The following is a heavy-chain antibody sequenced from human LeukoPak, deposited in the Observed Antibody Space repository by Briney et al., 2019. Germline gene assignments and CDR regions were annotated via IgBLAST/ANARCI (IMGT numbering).Heavy chain of an antibody. Sequence: AGGSLKLSCAASGFIFSDFAMHWVRQASGKGLEWVGRIRTKVDSYATTYAASVKGRFTVSRDDSKNTAYLEMNSLKGEDTAVYYCARPSNGFHFWGQGTLVTVSS. CDR1: GFIFSDFA. D-gene: IGHD2-8*01. CDR3: ARPSNGFHF. V-gene: IGHV3-73*01. J-gene: IGHJ4*02. CDR2: IRTKVDSYAT.